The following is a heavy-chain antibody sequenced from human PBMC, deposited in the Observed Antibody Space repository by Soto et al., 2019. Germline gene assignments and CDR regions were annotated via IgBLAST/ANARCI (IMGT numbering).Heavy chain of an antibody. V-gene: IGHV3-33*01. CDR3: ASGRSGAGYYGMDV. J-gene: IGHJ6*02. Sequence: QVQLVESGGGVVQPGRSLRLSCAASGFTFSSYGMHWVRQAPGKGLEWVAVIWYDGSNKYYADSVKGRFTISRDNSKNTLYLQMNSLRAEDTAVYYCASGRSGAGYYGMDVWGQGTTVTVSS. D-gene: IGHD1-26*01. CDR1: GFTFSSYG. CDR2: IWYDGSNK.